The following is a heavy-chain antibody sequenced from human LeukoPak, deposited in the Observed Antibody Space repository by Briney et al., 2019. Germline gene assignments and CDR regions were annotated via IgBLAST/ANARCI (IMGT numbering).Heavy chain of an antibody. CDR3: ARGGGSYYVGYYYYGMDV. V-gene: IGHV3-7*03. D-gene: IGHD1-26*01. J-gene: IGHJ6*02. Sequence: GSLRLSCAASGFTFSSYWMNWARQAPGKGLEWVASINHNGNVNYYVDSVKGRFTISRDNAKNSLYLQMSNLRAEDTAVYYCARGGGSYYVGYYYYGMDVWGQGTTVTVSS. CDR1: GFTFSSYW. CDR2: INHNGNVN.